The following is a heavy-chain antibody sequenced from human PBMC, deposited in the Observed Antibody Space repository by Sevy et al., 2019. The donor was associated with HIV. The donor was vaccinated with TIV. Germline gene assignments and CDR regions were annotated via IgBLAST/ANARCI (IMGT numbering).Heavy chain of an antibody. Sequence: GGSLRLSCAASGFTLSNAWMNWVRQAPGKGLEWVGRMKSKTDGGTTDYGAPVKGRFIILRDDSKNTLHLQMNSLKTEDTAVYYCSRRLVVYTSGRFSPNYYYGMDVWGQGTTVTVSS. D-gene: IGHD6-19*01. J-gene: IGHJ6*02. CDR1: GFTLSNAW. V-gene: IGHV3-15*07. CDR2: MKSKTDGGTT. CDR3: SRRLVVYTSGRFSPNYYYGMDV.